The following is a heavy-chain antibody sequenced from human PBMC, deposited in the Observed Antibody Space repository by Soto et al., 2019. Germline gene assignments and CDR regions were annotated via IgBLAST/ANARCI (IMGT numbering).Heavy chain of an antibody. D-gene: IGHD2-15*01. CDR1: GGSFSGYY. Sequence: SETLSLTCAVYGGSFSGYYWSWIRQPPGKGLEWIGEINHSGSTNYNPSLKSRVTISVDTSKNQFSLKLSSVTAADTAVYYCARGLTYCSGGSCSHDAFDIWGQGTMVTVSS. CDR2: INHSGST. J-gene: IGHJ3*02. CDR3: ARGLTYCSGGSCSHDAFDI. V-gene: IGHV4-34*01.